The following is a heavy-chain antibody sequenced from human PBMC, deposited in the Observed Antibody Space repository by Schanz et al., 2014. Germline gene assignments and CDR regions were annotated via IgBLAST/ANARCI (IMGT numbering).Heavy chain of an antibody. CDR1: GFTFSAYG. CDR2: VSRDGSET. CDR3: ARGGADSAMAHEY. D-gene: IGHD5-18*01. V-gene: IGHV3-74*02. Sequence: VQLVESGGGVVQPGRSLRLSCAASGFTFSAYGMHWVRQAPGKGLEWVSRVSRDGSETTYVDSVRGRFTISRDTAKNTVFLQMNNLRAEDTAVYYCARGGADSAMAHEYWGRGTLVTVSS. J-gene: IGHJ4*02.